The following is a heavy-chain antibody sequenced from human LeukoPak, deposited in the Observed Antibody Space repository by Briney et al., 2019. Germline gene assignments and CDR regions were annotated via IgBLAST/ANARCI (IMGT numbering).Heavy chain of an antibody. CDR1: GASIRNSIYY. CDR3: ARMLYDSSGLSAFDI. J-gene: IGHJ3*02. CDR2: IYYRGST. V-gene: IGHV4-39*01. D-gene: IGHD3-22*01. Sequence: PSETLSLTCTVSGASIRNSIYYWGWIRQPPGRGLQWIGSIYYRGSTYYNPSLKSRVTISIDTSKSQFSLNLTSVTAADTAVYYCARMLYDSSGLSAFDIWGQGTVVTVSS.